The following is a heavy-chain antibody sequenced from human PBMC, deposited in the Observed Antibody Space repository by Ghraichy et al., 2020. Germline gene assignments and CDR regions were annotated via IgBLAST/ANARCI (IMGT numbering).Heavy chain of an antibody. Sequence: SETLSLTCTVSGGSISSGDYYWSWIRQPPGKGLEWIGYIYYSGSTYYNPSLKSRVTISVDTSKNQFSLKLSSVTAADTVVYYCARGLWFGESYWGQGTLVTVSS. D-gene: IGHD3-10*01. V-gene: IGHV4-30-4*01. CDR1: GGSISSGDYY. CDR3: ARGLWFGESY. J-gene: IGHJ4*02. CDR2: IYYSGST.